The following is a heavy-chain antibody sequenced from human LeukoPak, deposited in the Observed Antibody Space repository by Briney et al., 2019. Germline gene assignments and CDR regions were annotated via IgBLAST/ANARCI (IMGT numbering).Heavy chain of an antibody. CDR3: ARDVHGDYGSGWFDP. CDR2: IMPLFGTA. Sequence: SVKVSCKTSGGTFNNSAISWVRQAPGQGLEWLGGIMPLFGTAGYAQKFQGRVTITKDESTRTVYLELTSLTSDDTAAYYCARDVHGDYGSGWFDPWGQGTLVSVSS. V-gene: IGHV1-69*05. CDR1: GGTFNNSA. D-gene: IGHD4-17*01. J-gene: IGHJ5*02.